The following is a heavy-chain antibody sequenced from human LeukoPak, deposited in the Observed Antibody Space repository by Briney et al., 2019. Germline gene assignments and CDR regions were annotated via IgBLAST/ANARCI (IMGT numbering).Heavy chain of an antibody. CDR2: INPNSGGT. D-gene: IGHD3-22*01. J-gene: IGHJ3*02. Sequence: ASVKVSCKASGYTFTDYYMHWVRQAPGQGLEWMGWINPNSGGTDYAQKFQGRVTMTRDTSINTAYMELSRLRSDDTAVYYCARAGVWDYDDSSGYHNAAFDIWGQGTMVTVSS. CDR3: ARAGVWDYDDSSGYHNAAFDI. V-gene: IGHV1-2*02. CDR1: GYTFTDYY.